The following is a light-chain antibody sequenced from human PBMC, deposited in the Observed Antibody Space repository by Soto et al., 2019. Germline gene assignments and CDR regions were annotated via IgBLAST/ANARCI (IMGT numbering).Light chain of an antibody. CDR2: TND. CDR3: SSYTSSSTLYV. CDR1: SSNIESNT. J-gene: IGLJ1*01. Sequence: QSVLTQPPSASGTPGQRVTISCSGSSSNIESNTVYWYQQLPGMAPRLLIHTNDRRPSGVPDRFSGSKSGTSASLAISGLQSEDEADYYCSSYTSSSTLYVFGTGTKLTVL. V-gene: IGLV1-44*01.